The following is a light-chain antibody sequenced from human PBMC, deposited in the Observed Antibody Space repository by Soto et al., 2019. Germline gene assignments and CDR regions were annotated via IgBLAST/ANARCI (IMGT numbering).Light chain of an antibody. CDR1: SSDVGAYNY. CDR2: DVS. Sequence: QSVLTQPASVSGSPGQSITISCTGTSSDVGAYNYVSWYQHHPGKAPKLIIYDVSDRPSGVSNRFSASKSGSTASLTISGLQAEDEAAYYCSSYTSSNTEVFGTGTKVTV. V-gene: IGLV2-14*03. J-gene: IGLJ1*01. CDR3: SSYTSSNTEV.